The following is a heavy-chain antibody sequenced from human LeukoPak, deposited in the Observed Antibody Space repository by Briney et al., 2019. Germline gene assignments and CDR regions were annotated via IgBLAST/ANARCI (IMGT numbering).Heavy chain of an antibody. J-gene: IGHJ6*02. CDR1: GASINGFF. D-gene: IGHD1-26*01. V-gene: IGHV4-59*01. CDR3: ARDRRGSFYTFDL. Sequence: SQTLSLTCSVSGASINGFFWNWVRQTPEKGLEWIGYVSHRGATTSNPTLKSRVSITIDTSKSQISLTMTSVTAADSALYYCARDRRGSFYTFDLWGPGTTVSVS. CDR2: VSHRGAT.